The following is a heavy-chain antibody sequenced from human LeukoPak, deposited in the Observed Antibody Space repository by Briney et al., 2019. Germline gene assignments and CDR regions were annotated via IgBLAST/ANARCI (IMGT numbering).Heavy chain of an antibody. CDR3: AKEIRWQNWFDP. D-gene: IGHD4-23*01. Sequence: GGSLRLSCAASGFTFGSYAMSWVRQAPGKGLEWVSAISGSGGSTYYADSVKDRFTISRDNSKNTLYLQMNSLRAEDTAVYYCAKEIRWQNWFDPWGQGTLVTVSS. CDR1: GFTFGSYA. V-gene: IGHV3-23*01. J-gene: IGHJ5*02. CDR2: ISGSGGST.